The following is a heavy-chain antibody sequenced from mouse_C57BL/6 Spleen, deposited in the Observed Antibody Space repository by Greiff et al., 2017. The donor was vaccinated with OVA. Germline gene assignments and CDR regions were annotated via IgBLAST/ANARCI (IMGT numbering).Heavy chain of an antibody. D-gene: IGHD4-1*01. CDR1: GYTFTSYW. V-gene: IGHV1-69*01. CDR3: ARPQTGTGAMDY. CDR2: IDPSDSYT. Sequence: VQLQQPGAELVMPGASVKLSCKASGYTFTSYWMHWVKQRPGQGLEWIGEIDPSDSYTNYNQKFKGKSTLTVGKSSSTAYMQLSSLTSEDSAVYYCARPQTGTGAMDYWGQGTSVTVSS. J-gene: IGHJ4*01.